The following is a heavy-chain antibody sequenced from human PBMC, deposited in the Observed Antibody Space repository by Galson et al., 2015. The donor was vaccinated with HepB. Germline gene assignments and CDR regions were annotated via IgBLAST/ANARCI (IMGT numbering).Heavy chain of an antibody. CDR1: GFSFSGYW. Sequence: SLRLSCAASGFSFSGYWMSWVRQAPGKGLEWVANINQDGSKKNYVDSVKGRFTISRDNAKDALFLQMNSLRAEDTVVYYCARDRDYDYVWGSYALEYWGQGTLITVPS. D-gene: IGHD3-16*01. CDR3: ARDRDYDYVWGSYALEY. J-gene: IGHJ4*02. CDR2: INQDGSKK. V-gene: IGHV3-7*03.